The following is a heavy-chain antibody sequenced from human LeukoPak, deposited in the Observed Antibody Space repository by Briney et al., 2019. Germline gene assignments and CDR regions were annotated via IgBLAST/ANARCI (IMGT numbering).Heavy chain of an antibody. CDR1: GFTFSSYG. Sequence: PGGSLRLSCAASGFTFSSYGMHWVRQAPGKGLEWVAVISYDGSNKYYADSVKGRFTISRDNAKNSLYLQMNSLRAEDTAVYYCARSGLRFDAFDIWGQGTMVTVSS. V-gene: IGHV3-30*03. CDR2: ISYDGSNK. J-gene: IGHJ3*02. D-gene: IGHD5-12*01. CDR3: ARSGLRFDAFDI.